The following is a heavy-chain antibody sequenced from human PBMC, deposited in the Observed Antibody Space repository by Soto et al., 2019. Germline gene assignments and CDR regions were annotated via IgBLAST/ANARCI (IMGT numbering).Heavy chain of an antibody. CDR3: ARQGAVEVAAMIEY. D-gene: IGHD2-15*01. V-gene: IGHV4-39*01. CDR2: IYYTGST. CDR1: GGSISSSLYY. Sequence: QLQLQESGPGLVKPSETLSLTCTVSGGSISSSLYYWGWVRQPPGKGLEWIGNIYYTGSTDYNPSLKSRGTISVDTSRHRVSLKLSSVTAADTAVYYCARQGAVEVAAMIEYWGRGTLVTVSS. J-gene: IGHJ4*02.